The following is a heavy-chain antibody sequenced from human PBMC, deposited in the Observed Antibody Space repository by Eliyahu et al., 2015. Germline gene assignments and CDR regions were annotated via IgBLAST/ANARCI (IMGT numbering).Heavy chain of an antibody. V-gene: IGHV4-34*01. CDR2: INHSGST. CDR3: ACIGYCSSTSGHDY. J-gene: IGHJ4*02. Sequence: QVQLQQWGAGLLKPSETLSLTCAVYGGSFSGYYWSWIRQPPGKGLEWIGEINHSGSTNYNPSLKSRVTISVDTSKNQFSLKLSSVTAADTAVYYCACIGYCSSTSGHDYWGQGTLVTVSS. CDR1: GGSFSGYY. D-gene: IGHD2-2*01.